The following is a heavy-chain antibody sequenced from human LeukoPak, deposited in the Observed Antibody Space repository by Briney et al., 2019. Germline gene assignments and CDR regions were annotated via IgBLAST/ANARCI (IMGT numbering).Heavy chain of an antibody. V-gene: IGHV1-2*02. CDR3: ARSPTSKGTVTTDPPNWFDP. D-gene: IGHD4-17*01. CDR2: INPNSGGT. CDR1: GYTFTGYY. J-gene: IGHJ5*02. Sequence: ASVKVSCKASGYTFTGYYMHWVRQAPGQGLEWMGWINPNSGGTNYAQKFQGRVTMTRDTSISTAYMELRSLRSDDTAVYYCARSPTSKGTVTTDPPNWFDPWGQGTLVTVSS.